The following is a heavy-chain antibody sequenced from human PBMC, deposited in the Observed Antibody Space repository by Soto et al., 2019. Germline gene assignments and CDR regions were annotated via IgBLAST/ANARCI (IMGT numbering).Heavy chain of an antibody. Sequence: GGSLRLSCAASGFTFTTYSMSWFRQAPGKGLEWVSYITSSSGTIYYADSVEGRFTISRDNSKSTVYLQMNSLRAEDTVIFYCAKDTYYYDSSGYYVFDYWGQGALVTVSS. V-gene: IGHV3-48*01. CDR2: ITSSSGTI. CDR3: AKDTYYYDSSGYYVFDY. D-gene: IGHD3-22*01. J-gene: IGHJ4*02. CDR1: GFTFTTYS.